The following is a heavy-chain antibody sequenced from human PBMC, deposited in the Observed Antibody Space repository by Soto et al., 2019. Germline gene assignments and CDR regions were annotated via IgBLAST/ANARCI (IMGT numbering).Heavy chain of an antibody. J-gene: IGHJ4*02. D-gene: IGHD3-10*01. CDR1: GGSISTYY. V-gene: IGHV4-59*01. CDR3: ARSHSFDGSIYHYYFDF. Sequence: PSETLSLTCTVSGGSISTYYWSWIRQPPGGTLEWIGYIYASGATTYNPSLESRVTMSVDMPSNEFSLELTSLTAADTAVYYCARSHSFDGSIYHYYFDFWGQGTLVTVSS. CDR2: IYASGAT.